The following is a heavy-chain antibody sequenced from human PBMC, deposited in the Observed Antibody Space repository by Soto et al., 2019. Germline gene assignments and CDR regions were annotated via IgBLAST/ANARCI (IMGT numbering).Heavy chain of an antibody. Sequence: PSETLSLTCTVSGGPISSYYWSWIRQPPGKGLEWIGSIYYSGSTYYNPSLKSRVTISVDTSKNQFSLKLSSVTAADTAVYYCARGHSPHIVPMVYARYYFDYWGQGTLVTVSS. D-gene: IGHD2-8*01. J-gene: IGHJ4*02. V-gene: IGHV4-59*05. CDR3: ARGHSPHIVPMVYARYYFDY. CDR2: IYYSGST. CDR1: GGPISSYY.